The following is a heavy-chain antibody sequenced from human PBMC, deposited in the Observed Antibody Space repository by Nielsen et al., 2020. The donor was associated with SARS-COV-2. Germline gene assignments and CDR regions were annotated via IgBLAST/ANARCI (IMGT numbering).Heavy chain of an antibody. CDR2: ITEDGSQT. CDR1: GFTFNNHW. CDR3: RGWLGTFDV. Sequence: GGSLRLSCAASGFTFNNHWMTWVRQAPGRGLEWVAHITEDGSQTYYGDSVKGRFTISRDNAENSLFLQMNSLRAEDTAVYYCRGWLGTFDVWGQGTMVTVSS. D-gene: IGHD3-22*01. V-gene: IGHV3-7*01. J-gene: IGHJ3*01.